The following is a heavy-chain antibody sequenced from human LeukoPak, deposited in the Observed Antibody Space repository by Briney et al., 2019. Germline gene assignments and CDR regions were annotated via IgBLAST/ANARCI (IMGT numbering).Heavy chain of an antibody. Sequence: PGGSLRLSCAASGFTFSKYAMSWVRQAPGKGLEWVSVIYSGGSTYYADSVKGRFTISRHNSKNTLYLQMDSLRDEDTAVYYCARGDFWSGYYTGLYWGQGTLVTVSS. CDR2: IYSGGST. CDR1: GFTFSKYA. CDR3: ARGDFWSGYYTGLY. J-gene: IGHJ4*02. V-gene: IGHV3-53*04. D-gene: IGHD3-3*01.